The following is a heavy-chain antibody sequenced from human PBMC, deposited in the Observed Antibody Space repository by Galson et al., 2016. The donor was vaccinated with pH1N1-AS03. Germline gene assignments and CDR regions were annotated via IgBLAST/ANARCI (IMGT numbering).Heavy chain of an antibody. J-gene: IGHJ6*02. CDR3: ASGRIRLVRRSFFYYGMDV. CDR1: FCPISSGVYS. D-gene: IGHD3-16*01. Sequence: TLSLTCAVSFCPISSGVYSRSWIRQPPGKGLEWDCYIYHTGSTYYNPSLKSQVTISLDRSKNHFSLNLTSVTAADMAVYYCASGRIRLVRRSFFYYGMDVWGQGTTVTVSS. V-gene: IGHV4-30-2*01. CDR2: IYHTGST.